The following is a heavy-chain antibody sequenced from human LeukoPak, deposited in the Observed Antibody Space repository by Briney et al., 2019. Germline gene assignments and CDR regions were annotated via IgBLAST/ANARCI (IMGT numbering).Heavy chain of an antibody. CDR1: GFTFSSYS. CDR3: ARSRWLRDPLSLFDY. CDR2: ISSSSSYI. Sequence: PGGSLRLSCAASGFTFSSYSMNWGRQAPGKGLEWVSSISSSSSYIYYADSVKGRFTISRDNAKNSLYLQMNSLRAEDTAVYYCARSRWLRDPLSLFDYWGQGTLVTVSS. J-gene: IGHJ4*02. D-gene: IGHD5-12*01. V-gene: IGHV3-21*01.